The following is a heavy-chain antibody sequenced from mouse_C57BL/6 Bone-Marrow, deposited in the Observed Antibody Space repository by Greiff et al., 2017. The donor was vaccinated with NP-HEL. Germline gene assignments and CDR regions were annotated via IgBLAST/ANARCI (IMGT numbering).Heavy chain of an antibody. V-gene: IGHV5-17*01. CDR2: ISSGSSTI. CDR1: GFTFSDYG. J-gene: IGHJ2*01. CDR3: ATMVKVYFDY. D-gene: IGHD2-2*01. Sequence: EVMLVESGGGLVKPGGSLKLSCAASGFTFSDYGMHWVRQAPEKGLEWVAYISSGSSTIYYADTVKGRFTISRDNAKNTLFLQMTSLRSEDTAMYYCATMVKVYFDYWGQGTTLTVSS.